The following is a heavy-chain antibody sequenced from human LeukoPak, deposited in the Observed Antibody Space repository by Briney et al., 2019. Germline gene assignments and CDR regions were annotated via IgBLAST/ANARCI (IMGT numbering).Heavy chain of an antibody. CDR2: IYYSGST. CDR3: ARWVTNLYYDSSGYLDY. D-gene: IGHD3-22*01. CDR1: GGSISSYY. Sequence: PSETLSLTCTVSGGSISSYYWSWIRQPPGKGLEWIGYIYYSGSTNYNPSLKSRVTISVDTSKNQFSLKLSSVTAADTAVYYCARWVTNLYYDSSGYLDYWGQGTLVTVSS. V-gene: IGHV4-59*08. J-gene: IGHJ4*02.